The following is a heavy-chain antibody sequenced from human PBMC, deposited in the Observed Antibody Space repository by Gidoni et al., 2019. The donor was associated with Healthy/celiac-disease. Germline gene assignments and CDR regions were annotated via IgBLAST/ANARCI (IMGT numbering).Heavy chain of an antibody. CDR3: ARGSGGMDV. J-gene: IGHJ6*02. CDR2: INTSGST. CDR1: GGSFSGYY. Sequence: QVQLQQLGAGLLKPSATLSLTCAVYGGSFSGYYWSWIRQPPGKGLEWIGEINTSGSTNYNPSRKSRVTISVDTSKNQFSLKLSSVTAADKAVYYCARGSGGMDVWGQGTTVTVSS. V-gene: IGHV4-34*01.